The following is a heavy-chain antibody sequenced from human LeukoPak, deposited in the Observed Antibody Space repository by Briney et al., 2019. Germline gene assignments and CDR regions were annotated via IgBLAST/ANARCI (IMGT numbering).Heavy chain of an antibody. Sequence: ASVKVSCKASGYTFTNYGISWVRQAPGQGLEWMGWISTYNGNTNYAQKLQGRVTMTTDTSTSTAYMELRSLRSDDTAVYYCAIAVAGFFDYWGQGTLVTVSS. CDR2: ISTYNGNT. V-gene: IGHV1-18*01. CDR1: GYTFTNYG. CDR3: AIAVAGFFDY. D-gene: IGHD6-19*01. J-gene: IGHJ4*02.